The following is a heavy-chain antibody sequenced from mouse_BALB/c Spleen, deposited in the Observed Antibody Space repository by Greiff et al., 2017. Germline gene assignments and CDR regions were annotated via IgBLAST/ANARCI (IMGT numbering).Heavy chain of an antibody. Sequence: EVQRVESGTVLARPGASVKMSCKASGYSFTSYWMHWVKQRPGQGLEWIGAIYPGNSDTSYNQKFKGKAKLTAVTSARTAYMELSSLTNEDSAVYYCTRGDRLRAMDYWGQGTSVTVSS. V-gene: IGHV1-5*01. CDR2: IYPGNSDT. J-gene: IGHJ4*01. CDR3: TRGDRLRAMDY. D-gene: IGHD3-2*02. CDR1: GYSFTSYW.